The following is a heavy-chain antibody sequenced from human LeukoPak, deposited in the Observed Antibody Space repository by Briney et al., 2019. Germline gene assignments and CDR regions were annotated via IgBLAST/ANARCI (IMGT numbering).Heavy chain of an antibody. CDR3: ARGSGSGSYYNVYWFDP. V-gene: IGHV7-4-1*02. CDR2: INTNTGNP. Sequence: ASVKVSCKASGYTFTSYAMNWVRQAPGQGLEWMGWINTNTGNPTYAQGFTGRFVFSLDTSVSTAYLQISSLKAEDTAVYYCARGSGSGSYYNVYWFDPWGQGTLVTVSS. J-gene: IGHJ5*02. D-gene: IGHD3-10*01. CDR1: GYTFTSYA.